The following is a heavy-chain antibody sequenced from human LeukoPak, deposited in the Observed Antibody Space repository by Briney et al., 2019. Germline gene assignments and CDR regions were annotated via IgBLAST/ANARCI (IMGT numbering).Heavy chain of an antibody. V-gene: IGHV4-38-2*01. D-gene: IGHD2-2*01. CDR2: IYHSGST. J-gene: IGHJ4*02. CDR3: ARAYIVVVPAATGVADY. CDR1: GYSISSGYY. Sequence: PSETLSLTHAVSGYSISSGYYWGWIRQPPGKGLEWIGSIYHSGSTYYNPSLKSRVTISVDTSKNQFSLKLSSVTAADTAVYYCARAYIVVVPAATGVADYWGQGALVTVSS.